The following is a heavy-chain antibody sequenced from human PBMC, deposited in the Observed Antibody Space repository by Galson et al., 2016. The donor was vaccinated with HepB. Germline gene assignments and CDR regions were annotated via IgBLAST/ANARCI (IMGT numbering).Heavy chain of an antibody. D-gene: IGHD4-17*01. Sequence: LTLTCTFSGFTFTSYGIHWVRQAPGKGLEWMAVIWYDGSNKFYGDSVKGRFTISRDNSKNTVDLQMNSLRDEDTAVYYCVRDPLRYGASFDYWGQGTLVTVSS. J-gene: IGHJ4*02. CDR2: IWYDGSNK. CDR1: GFTFTSYG. V-gene: IGHV3-33*08. CDR3: VRDPLRYGASFDY.